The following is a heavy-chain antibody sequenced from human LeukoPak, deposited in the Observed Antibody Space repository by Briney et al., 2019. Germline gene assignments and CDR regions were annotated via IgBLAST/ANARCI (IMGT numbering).Heavy chain of an antibody. CDR1: GCSISSGSYY. J-gene: IGHJ4*02. Sequence: PSQTLSLTCTVSGCSISSGSYYWRWIRQPPGKGLECIGRIYTSGSTNYNPSLKSRVTISVDTSKNQFSLMLGSVTAADTAVYYLAIDSRIVGATGNFDYWGQGTLVTVSS. CDR3: AIDSRIVGATGNFDY. CDR2: IYTSGST. V-gene: IGHV4-61*02. D-gene: IGHD1-26*01.